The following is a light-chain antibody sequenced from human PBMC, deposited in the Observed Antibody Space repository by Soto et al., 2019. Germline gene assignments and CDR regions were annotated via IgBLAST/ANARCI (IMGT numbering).Light chain of an antibody. CDR1: QSISSW. J-gene: IGKJ1*01. CDR2: DAS. V-gene: IGKV1-5*01. CDR3: QQYNSYSRT. Sequence: DIQMTQSPSTLSASVGDRVTITCRASQSISSWSAWYQQKPGKAPKLLIYDASSLESGVPSRFSGSGSGTEFTLTISSLQPDDFATYCCQQYNSYSRTFGQGTKVDIK.